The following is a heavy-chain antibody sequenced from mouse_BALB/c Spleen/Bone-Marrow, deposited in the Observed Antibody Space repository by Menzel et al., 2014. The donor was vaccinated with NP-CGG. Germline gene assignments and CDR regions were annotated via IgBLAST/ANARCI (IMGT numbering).Heavy chain of an antibody. CDR1: GYSFTGYY. V-gene: IGHV1-26*01. D-gene: IGHD2-1*01. CDR2: VNPNNGGT. CDR3: ARGYGNYWYFDV. Sequence: SGPELVKPGASVKISCKASGYSFTGYYMHWVKQSHGKSLEWIGRVNPNNGGTSYNQKFKGKAILTVDKSSSTAYMELRSLTSEDSAVYYCARGYGNYWYFDVWVAGTTVTVSS. J-gene: IGHJ1*01.